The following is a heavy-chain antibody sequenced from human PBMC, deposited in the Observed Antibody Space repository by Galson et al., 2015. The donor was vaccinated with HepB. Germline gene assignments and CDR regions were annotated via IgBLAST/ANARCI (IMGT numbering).Heavy chain of an antibody. D-gene: IGHD3-22*01. CDR1: GFTFDDSA. V-gene: IGHV3-9*01. CDR3: AKDHHYDSSGPPDY. J-gene: IGHJ4*02. Sequence: SLRLSCAASGFTFDDSAMHWVRQAPGKGLEWVSGISWNSGSIGYADSVKGRFTISRDNAKNSLYLQLNSLRAEDTALYDCAKDHHYDSSGPPDYCGQGTLVTVSS. CDR2: ISWNSGSI.